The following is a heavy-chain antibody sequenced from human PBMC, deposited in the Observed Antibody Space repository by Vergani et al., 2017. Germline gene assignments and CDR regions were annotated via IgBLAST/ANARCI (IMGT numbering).Heavy chain of an antibody. CDR2: ISSSSSYI. J-gene: IGHJ6*02. Sequence: EVQLVESGGGLVKPGGSLRLSCAASGFTFSSYSMNWVRQAPGKGLEWVSSISSSSSYIYYAYSVKGRFTIARDNAKNSLYLQMNSLRAEDTAVYYCARGGVAARPDYYYGMDVWGQGTTVTVSS. CDR3: ARGGVAARPDYYYGMDV. V-gene: IGHV3-21*01. CDR1: GFTFSSYS. D-gene: IGHD6-6*01.